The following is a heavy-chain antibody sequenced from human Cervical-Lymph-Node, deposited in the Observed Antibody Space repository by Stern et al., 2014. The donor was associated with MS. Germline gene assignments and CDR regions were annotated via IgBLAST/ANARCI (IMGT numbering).Heavy chain of an antibody. CDR2: ISSTSKYI. CDR1: GFTFSNYT. Sequence: EVQLVESGGGLVKPGRSLRLSCEVSGFTFSNYTMNWVRQAPGKGLEWVSSISSTSKYIYYANSVKGRFTISRDNAKNSLYLQMNSLRAEDTAIYYCARARRGFDHWGQGPLVTVSS. CDR3: ARARRGFDH. J-gene: IGHJ4*02. V-gene: IGHV3-21*06.